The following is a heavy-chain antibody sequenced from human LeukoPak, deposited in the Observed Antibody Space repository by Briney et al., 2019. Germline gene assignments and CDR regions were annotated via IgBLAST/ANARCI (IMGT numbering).Heavy chain of an antibody. J-gene: IGHJ6*02. CDR2: ICYSGST. CDR1: GGSISSSSYY. D-gene: IGHD5-24*01. V-gene: IGHV4-39*07. Sequence: SETLSLTCTVSGGSISSSSYYWGWIRQPPGKGLEWIGSICYSGSTYYNPSLKSRVTISVDTSKNQFSLKLSSVTAADTAVYYCARMGSDGMDVWGQGTTVTVSS. CDR3: ARMGSDGMDV.